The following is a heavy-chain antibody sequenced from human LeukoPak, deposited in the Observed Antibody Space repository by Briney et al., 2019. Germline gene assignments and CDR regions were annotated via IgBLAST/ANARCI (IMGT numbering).Heavy chain of an antibody. Sequence: SETLSLTCTVSGGSISSYYWSWIQQPPGKGLEWIGYIYTSGSTNYNPSLKSRVTISVDTSKNQFSLKLSSVTAADTAVYYCARRTYSSSSRYYYYYMDVRGKGTTVTVSS. J-gene: IGHJ6*03. CDR1: GGSISSYY. D-gene: IGHD6-6*01. V-gene: IGHV4-4*09. CDR2: IYTSGST. CDR3: ARRTYSSSSRYYYYYMDV.